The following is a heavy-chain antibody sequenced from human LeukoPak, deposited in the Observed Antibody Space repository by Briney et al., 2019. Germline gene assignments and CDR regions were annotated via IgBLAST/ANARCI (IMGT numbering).Heavy chain of an antibody. V-gene: IGHV5-51*01. Sequence: GESLKISCKSSGYTFTHDWIGWVRQMPGKGLEWMGIIYPRDSTTRYSPAFEGQVTISVDKSITTAYLQWSSLKASDTAMYYCARRAIIQGTSALDFGGQGRVVIVSS. CDR2: IYPRDSTT. D-gene: IGHD3-3*01. CDR3: ARRAIIQGTSALDF. J-gene: IGHJ4*02. CDR1: GYTFTHDW.